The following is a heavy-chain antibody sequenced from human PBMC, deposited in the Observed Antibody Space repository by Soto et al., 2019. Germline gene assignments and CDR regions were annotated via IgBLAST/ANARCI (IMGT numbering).Heavy chain of an antibody. J-gene: IGHJ6*02. CDR3: ARDHKWDGMDV. Sequence: LSLTCSVSGGSFSSDSFIWSWVRQFPGKGLEWIGYIDYSGATYYNPSLRSRITMSVDTSKNQFPLNLSSVTAADTAVYYCARDHKWDGMDVWGQGTTVTVSS. V-gene: IGHV4-31*03. D-gene: IGHD1-26*01. CDR1: GGSFSSDSFI. CDR2: IDYSGAT.